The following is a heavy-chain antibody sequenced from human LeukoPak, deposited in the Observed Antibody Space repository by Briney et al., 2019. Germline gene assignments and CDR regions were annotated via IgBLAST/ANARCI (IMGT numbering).Heavy chain of an antibody. CDR1: GYTFTSYY. J-gene: IGHJ4*02. CDR2: ISAYNGNT. D-gene: IGHD3-9*01. Sequence: ASVKVSCKASGYTFTSYYMHWVRQAPGQGLEWMGWISAYNGNTNYAQKLQGRVTMTTDTSTSTAYMELRSLRSDDTAVYYCARDKKTYYDILTGYLWLGYWGQGTLVTVSS. CDR3: ARDKKTYYDILTGYLWLGY. V-gene: IGHV1-18*04.